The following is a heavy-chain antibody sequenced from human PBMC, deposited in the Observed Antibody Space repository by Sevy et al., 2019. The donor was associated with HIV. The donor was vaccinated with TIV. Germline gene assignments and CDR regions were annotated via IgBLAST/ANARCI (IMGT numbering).Heavy chain of an antibody. Sequence: GGSLRLSCTASGFIFGDYGMSWVRQAPGKGLEWIAFFKSKIHGGTTENAASGKGRFTISRDDSKNIVYLQMGNLKTEDTAVYYCTRWSGSQSIFDYWGQGTLVTVSS. CDR3: TRWSGSQSIFDY. D-gene: IGHD1-26*01. V-gene: IGHV3-49*04. CDR2: FKSKIHGGTT. CDR1: GFIFGDYG. J-gene: IGHJ4*02.